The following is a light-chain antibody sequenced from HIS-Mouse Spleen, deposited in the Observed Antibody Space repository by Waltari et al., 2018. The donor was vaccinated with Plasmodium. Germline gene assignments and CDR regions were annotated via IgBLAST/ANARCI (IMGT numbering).Light chain of an antibody. CDR3: NSRDSSGNHQV. V-gene: IGLV3-19*01. J-gene: IGLJ3*02. CDR1: SLTSYY. Sequence: SSELTQDPAVSVALGQPVRITCQGDSLTSYYASWYQQKPGQAPVLVIYGKNNRPSGIPDRFSGSSSGNTASLTITGAQAEDEADYYYNSRDSSGNHQVFGGGTKLTVL. CDR2: GKN.